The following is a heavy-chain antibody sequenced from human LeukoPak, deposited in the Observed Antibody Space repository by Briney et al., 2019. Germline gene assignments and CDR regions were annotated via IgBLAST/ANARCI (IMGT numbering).Heavy chain of an antibody. J-gene: IGHJ3*02. Sequence: GESQKISCKGSGYSFTSYLIYWVRQMPGKGLEWMGIIDPGDSDTRYSPSFQGQVTISADKSISTAYLQWSSLKASDTAMYYCARARDYYDSSGYYYNDAFDIWGQGTMVTVSS. CDR1: GYSFTSYL. D-gene: IGHD3-22*01. CDR3: ARARDYYDSSGYYYNDAFDI. CDR2: IDPGDSDT. V-gene: IGHV5-51*01.